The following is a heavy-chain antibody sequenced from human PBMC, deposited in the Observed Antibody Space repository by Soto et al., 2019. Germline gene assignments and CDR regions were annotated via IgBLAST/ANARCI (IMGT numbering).Heavy chain of an antibody. V-gene: IGHV3-48*01. CDR1: GFTFSSYS. J-gene: IGHJ5*02. CDR2: ISSSSSTI. CDR3: SRDLPNQPGVLNRFDP. D-gene: IGHD2-8*01. Sequence: GGSLRLSCAASGFTFSSYSMNWVRQAPGKGLEWVSCISSSSSTIYYADSVKGRFTISRDKANNSLSLQMNSLRAEDTAVYYCSRDLPNQPGVLNRFDPWGQGTLVTVSS.